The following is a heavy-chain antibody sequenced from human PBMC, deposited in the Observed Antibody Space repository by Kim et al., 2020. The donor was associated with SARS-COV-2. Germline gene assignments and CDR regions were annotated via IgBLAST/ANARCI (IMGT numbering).Heavy chain of an antibody. CDR1: GFTFSSYG. J-gene: IGHJ6*02. CDR3: AREGLYYDFWYGYPTLPYYHGMDV. CDR2: IWYDGSNK. V-gene: IGHV3-33*01. D-gene: IGHD3-3*01. Sequence: GGSLRLSCAASGFTFSSYGMHWVRQAPGKGLEWVAVIWYDGSNKYYADSVKGRFTISRDNSKNTLYLQMNSLRAEDTAVYYCAREGLYYDFWYGYPTLPYYHGMDVWGRGTGLTVSS.